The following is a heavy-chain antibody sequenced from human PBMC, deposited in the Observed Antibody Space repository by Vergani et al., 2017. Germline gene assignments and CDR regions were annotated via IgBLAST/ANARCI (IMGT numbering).Heavy chain of an antibody. CDR1: GGTFSSYA. CDR2: IIPIFGTA. Sequence: QVQLVQSGAEVKKPGSSVKVSCKASGGTFSSYAISWVRQAPGQGLEWMGGIIPIFGTANYAQTFQGRVTITADESTSTAYMGLSSLRSEDTAVYYCARVRRCLPPYYFDYWGQGTLVTVSS. V-gene: IGHV1-69*01. CDR3: ARVRRCLPPYYFDY. D-gene: IGHD3-3*01. J-gene: IGHJ4*02.